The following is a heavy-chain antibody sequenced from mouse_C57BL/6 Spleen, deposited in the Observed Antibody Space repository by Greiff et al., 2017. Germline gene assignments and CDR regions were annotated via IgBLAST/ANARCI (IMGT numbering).Heavy chain of an antibody. CDR3: ARSANYYGRSRFDY. J-gene: IGHJ2*01. V-gene: IGHV1-82*01. D-gene: IGHD1-1*01. CDR2: IYPGDGDT. CDR1: GYAFSSSW. Sequence: QVQLQQSGPELVKPGASVTISCKASGYAFSSSWMNWVKQRPGKGLEWIGRIYPGDGDTNYNGKFKGKATLTADKSSSTAYMQLSSLTSEDSAVYFCARSANYYGRSRFDYWGQGTTLTVSS.